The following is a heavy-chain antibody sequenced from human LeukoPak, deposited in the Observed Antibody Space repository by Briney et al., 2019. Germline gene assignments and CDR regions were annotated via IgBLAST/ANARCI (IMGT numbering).Heavy chain of an antibody. CDR2: IYYRGTT. J-gene: IGHJ4*02. Sequence: SETLSLTCTVSGCSISSYYWSWIRQPPAKGLEGIGYIYYRGTTKYNPPLKSRVTISVDTSKNQFSLKLSSVTAADTAVYYCARVPPGASHFDSWGQGTLVPVSS. CDR3: ARVPPGASHFDS. CDR1: GCSISSYY. D-gene: IGHD1-26*01. V-gene: IGHV4-59*01.